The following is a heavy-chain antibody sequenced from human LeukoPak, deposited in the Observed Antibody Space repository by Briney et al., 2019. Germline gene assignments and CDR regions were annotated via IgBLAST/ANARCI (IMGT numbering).Heavy chain of an antibody. J-gene: IGHJ5*02. V-gene: IGHV3-48*01. CDR1: GFSISYYS. Sequence: GGSLRLSCAASGFSISYYSMNWVRQAPGKGLEWVSYISSSSSNIYYADSVKGRFTISRDNAKNSLYLQMNSLRAEDTAVYYCARGLRFLEDRGRPWGQGTLVTVSS. D-gene: IGHD3-3*01. CDR3: ARGLRFLEDRGRP. CDR2: ISSSSSNI.